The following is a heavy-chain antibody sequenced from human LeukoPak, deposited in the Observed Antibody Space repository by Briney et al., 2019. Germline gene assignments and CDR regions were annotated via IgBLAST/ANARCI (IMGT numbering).Heavy chain of an antibody. Sequence: SGPTLAKPTQTLTLTCTLSGFSLSTSGVGVGWIRQPPGKALEWLALIYWDDDKRYSPSLKSRLTITKDTSKNQVVLTMTNMDPVDTATYYCAHRQGLLWFGGYFDYWGQGTLVTVSS. D-gene: IGHD3-10*01. CDR1: GFSLSTSGVG. J-gene: IGHJ4*02. CDR3: AHRQGLLWFGGYFDY. V-gene: IGHV2-5*02. CDR2: IYWDDDK.